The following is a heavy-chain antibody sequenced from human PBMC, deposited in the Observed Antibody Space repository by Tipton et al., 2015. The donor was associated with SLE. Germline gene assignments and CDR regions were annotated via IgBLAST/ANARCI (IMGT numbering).Heavy chain of an antibody. J-gene: IGHJ2*01. CDR2: IGTAGDT. Sequence: GSLRLSCAASGFTFSSYDMHWVRQATGKGLEWVSAIGTAGDTCYPGSVKGRFTISRENAKNSLYLQMNSLRAGDTAVYYCARGGLEYYYDSSGYPPWNFDLWGRGTLVTVSS. CDR3: ARGGLEYYYDSSGYPPWNFDL. CDR1: GFTFSSYD. V-gene: IGHV3-13*01. D-gene: IGHD3-22*01.